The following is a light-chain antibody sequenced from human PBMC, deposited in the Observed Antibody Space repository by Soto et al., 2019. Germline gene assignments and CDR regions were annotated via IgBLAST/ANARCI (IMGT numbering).Light chain of an antibody. J-gene: IGLJ1*01. CDR1: SSDVGGHNY. CDR2: DVN. CDR3: YSHRSSSTLDV. V-gene: IGLV2-14*03. Sequence: QSALTQPASVSGSPGQSITISCAGTSSDVGGHNYVSWYQQHPGKAPKLIIYDVNNRPSGVSNRFSGSKSGNTASLTISGLQAEDEAGYCCYSHRSSSTLDVFGTGTKVTVL.